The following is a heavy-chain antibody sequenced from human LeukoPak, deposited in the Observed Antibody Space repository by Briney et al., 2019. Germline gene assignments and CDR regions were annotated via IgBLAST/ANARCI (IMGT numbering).Heavy chain of an antibody. CDR1: GFTFSSYA. J-gene: IGHJ4*02. D-gene: IGHD6-13*01. CDR3: ARDEFIWGIAAAGTRVFDY. Sequence: GRSLRLSCAASGFTFSSYAMHWVRQAPGKGLEWVAVISYDGSNKYYADSVKGRFTISRDNSKNTLHLQMNSLRAEDTAVYYCARDEFIWGIAAAGTRVFDYWGQGTLVTVSS. V-gene: IGHV3-30*04. CDR2: ISYDGSNK.